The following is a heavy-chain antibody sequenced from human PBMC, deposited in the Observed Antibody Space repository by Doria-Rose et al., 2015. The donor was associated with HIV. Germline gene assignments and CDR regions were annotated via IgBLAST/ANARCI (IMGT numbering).Heavy chain of an antibody. CDR1: GVSLSSPGMG. CDR2: IFSDDER. Sequence: QVTLKESGPVLVKPTETLTLTCTVSGVSLSSPGMGVSWIRQPPVKSLEWLANIFSDDERSYKTSLKSRLTISKSTSKSQVVVTMTDMDPVDTATYYCARIKSSRWYHKYYFDFWGQGTLVIVSA. D-gene: IGHD6-13*01. J-gene: IGHJ4*02. CDR3: ARIKSSRWYHKYYFDF. V-gene: IGHV2-26*01.